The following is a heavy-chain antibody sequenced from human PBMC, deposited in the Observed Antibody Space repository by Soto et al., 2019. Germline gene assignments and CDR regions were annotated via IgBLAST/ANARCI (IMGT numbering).Heavy chain of an antibody. CDR2: ISSNSAYI. CDR1: GFTFSDYY. D-gene: IGHD1-26*01. CDR3: ARDLEVGTYLYFFDY. V-gene: IGHV3-11*06. J-gene: IGHJ4*02. Sequence: PGGSLRLSCAASGFTFSDYYMSWIRHAPGKGLEWVSYISSNSAYIKYADSVKGRFTISRDNAKNSLYLQMNSLRAEDTAVYYCARDLEVGTYLYFFDYWGQGTLVTVSS.